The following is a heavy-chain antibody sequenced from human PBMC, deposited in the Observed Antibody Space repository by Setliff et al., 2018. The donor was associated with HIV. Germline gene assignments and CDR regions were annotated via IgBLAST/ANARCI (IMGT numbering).Heavy chain of an antibody. CDR1: GFSLSTSGMC. J-gene: IGHJ4*02. Sequence: SGPTLVNPTQTLALICSFSGFSLSTSGMCLTWIRQPPGKALEWLARIDWDDDRYYSSSLKTRLNISMDPSKNRVVLTMTSLDPGDTATYFCARTLPCFYYANSGHTNYFDFWGQGARVTVSS. V-gene: IGHV2-70*11. CDR3: ARTLPCFYYANSGHTNYFDF. D-gene: IGHD3-22*01. CDR2: IDWDDDR.